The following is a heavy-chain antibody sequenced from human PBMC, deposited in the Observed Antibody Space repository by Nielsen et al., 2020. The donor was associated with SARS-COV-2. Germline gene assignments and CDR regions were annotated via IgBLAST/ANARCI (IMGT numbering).Heavy chain of an antibody. CDR3: ARALGDYYDSSGIDY. Sequence: ASVKVSCKASGYTFTSYYMHWVRQAPGQGLEWMGIINPSGGSTSYAQKFQGRVTMTRDTSTSTVYMELSSLRAEDTALYHCARALGDYYDSSGIDYWGQGTLVTVSS. CDR1: GYTFTSYY. D-gene: IGHD3-22*01. V-gene: IGHV1-46*01. CDR2: INPSGGST. J-gene: IGHJ4*02.